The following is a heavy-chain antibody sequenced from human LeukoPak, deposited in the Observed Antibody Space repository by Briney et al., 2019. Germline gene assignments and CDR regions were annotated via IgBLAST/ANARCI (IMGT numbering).Heavy chain of an antibody. Sequence: SETLSLTCTVSGGSISSSSYYWGWIRQPPGKGLEWIGSIYYSGSTYYNPSLKSRVTISVDTSKNQFSLKLSSVTAADTAVYYRARGRYYFDYWGQGTLVTVPS. CDR3: ARGRYYFDY. CDR2: IYYSGST. V-gene: IGHV4-39*07. J-gene: IGHJ4*02. CDR1: GGSISSSSYY.